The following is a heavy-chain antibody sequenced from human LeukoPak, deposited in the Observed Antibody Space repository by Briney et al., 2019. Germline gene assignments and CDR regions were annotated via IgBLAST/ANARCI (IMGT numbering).Heavy chain of an antibody. CDR3: ARDQLLRVNIAAWGPVVDY. CDR2: IKQDGSEK. CDR1: GFTFSSFW. Sequence: GGFLRLSCAASGFTFSSFWMSWVRQGPGKGLEWVANIKQDGSEKYYVDSVKGRFTISRDNAKNSLYLQMNSLRAEDTAVYYCARDQLLRVNIAAWGPVVDYWGQGTLVTVSS. V-gene: IGHV3-7*01. J-gene: IGHJ4*02. D-gene: IGHD6-6*01.